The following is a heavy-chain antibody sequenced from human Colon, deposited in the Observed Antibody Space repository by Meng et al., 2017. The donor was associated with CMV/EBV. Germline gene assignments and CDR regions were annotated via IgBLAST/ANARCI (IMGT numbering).Heavy chain of an antibody. V-gene: IGHV3-7*01. J-gene: IGHJ4*02. CDR3: ARLVVGDNDYFDY. Sequence: GGSLRLSCAASGITFSTMNWVRQAPGKGLEWVANIKQDGSEKFYVDSVKGRFTISRDNARKSLYLQMDNLRAEDTAVYYCARLVVGDNDYFDYWGQGTLVTVSS. CDR1: GITFST. D-gene: IGHD2-15*01. CDR2: IKQDGSEK.